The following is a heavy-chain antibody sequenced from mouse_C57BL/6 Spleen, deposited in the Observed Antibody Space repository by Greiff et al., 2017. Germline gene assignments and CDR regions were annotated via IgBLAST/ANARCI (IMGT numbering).Heavy chain of an antibody. V-gene: IGHV1-15*01. CDR2: LDPETGGT. CDR1: GYTFTDYE. J-gene: IGHJ2*01. Sequence: QVQLQQSGAELVRPGASVTLSCKASGYTFTDYEMHWVKQTPVHGLEWIGALDPETGGTAYNQKFKGKAILTADKSSSTAYMELRSLTSEDSAVYYCTRPRSYFDYWGQGTTLTVSS. CDR3: TRPRSYFDY.